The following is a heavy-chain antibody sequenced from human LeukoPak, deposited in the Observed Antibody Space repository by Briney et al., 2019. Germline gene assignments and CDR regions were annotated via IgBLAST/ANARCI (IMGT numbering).Heavy chain of an antibody. CDR3: ARELAGGTPNDAFDI. J-gene: IGHJ3*02. CDR2: ISTSSSDI. Sequence: GGSLSLLCAASGFTFSNYYMSWMRPAPGKGLEGVSYISTSSSDINYAASVKGRFTISRDNARNSLFLQMNGLRAADTAVYYCARELAGGTPNDAFDIWGQGTTVTVSS. V-gene: IGHV3-11*06. CDR1: GFTFSNYY. D-gene: IGHD1-1*01.